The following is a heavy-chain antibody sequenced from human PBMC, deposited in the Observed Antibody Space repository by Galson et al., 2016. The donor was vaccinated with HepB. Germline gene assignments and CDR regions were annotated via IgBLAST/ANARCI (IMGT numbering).Heavy chain of an antibody. D-gene: IGHD3-3*01. CDR3: ARHLMTIFGVVNNWFDP. Sequence: ETLSLTCTVSGGSISSSSYYGGWIRQPPGEGLEWIGSIYYSGNTYYNPSLKSRVTISVDTSKNQFSLKLSSVTAADTAVYYCARHLMTIFGVVNNWFDPWGQGTLVTVSS. J-gene: IGHJ5*02. CDR1: GGSISSSSYY. V-gene: IGHV4-39*01. CDR2: IYYSGNT.